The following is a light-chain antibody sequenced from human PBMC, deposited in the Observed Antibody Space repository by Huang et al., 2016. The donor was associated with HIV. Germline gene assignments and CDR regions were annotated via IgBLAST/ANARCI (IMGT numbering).Light chain of an antibody. Sequence: EIVMTQSPVTLSVSPGERATLSCKASQSVSSNLAWYQQKPGQPPRLLIYGGSTRASGVSARFRGSGSGTEFNLTISSLESEDFAVFYCQQYNNWPPWTFGQGTKVEIK. V-gene: IGKV3-15*01. CDR3: QQYNNWPPWT. J-gene: IGKJ1*01. CDR1: QSVSSN. CDR2: GGS.